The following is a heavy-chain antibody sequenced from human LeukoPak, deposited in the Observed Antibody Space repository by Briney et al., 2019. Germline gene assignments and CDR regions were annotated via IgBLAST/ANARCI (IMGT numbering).Heavy chain of an antibody. Sequence: PGGSLRLSCAASGFTFSSYAMSWVRQAPGKGLEWVSAISGSGGSTYYADSVKGRFTISRDNSKNTLYLQMNSLRAEDTAVYYCEKAVVVVVAARNYFDYWGQGTLVTVSS. CDR3: EKAVVVVVAARNYFDY. CDR1: GFTFSSYA. J-gene: IGHJ4*02. V-gene: IGHV3-23*01. CDR2: ISGSGGST. D-gene: IGHD2-15*01.